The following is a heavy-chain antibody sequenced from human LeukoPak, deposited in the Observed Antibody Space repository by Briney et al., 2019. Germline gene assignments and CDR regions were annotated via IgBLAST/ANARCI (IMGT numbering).Heavy chain of an antibody. CDR3: ARPLMYYYGSETYFWFDP. CDR2: IKQDGSEQ. Sequence: GGTLRLSCAASGFDFSTYAMSWVRQAPGKGLEWVANIKQDGSEQNYVDSVKGRFTISRDNAKNSLSLQMNSLRAEDTAVYYCARPLMYYYGSETYFWFDPWGQGTLVTVSS. D-gene: IGHD3-10*01. J-gene: IGHJ5*02. V-gene: IGHV3-7*01. CDR1: GFDFSTYA.